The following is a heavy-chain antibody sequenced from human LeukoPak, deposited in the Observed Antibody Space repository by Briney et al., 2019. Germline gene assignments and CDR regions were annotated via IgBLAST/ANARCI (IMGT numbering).Heavy chain of an antibody. CDR2: IYPGDSDT. Sequence: GESLKISCKGSGYSFTSYWIGWVRQMPGKGLEWMGIIYPGDSDTRYSPSFQGQVTISADKSISTAYLQWSSLKASDTAMYYCARQLSSSWSVGWFDPWGQGTLVTVSS. D-gene: IGHD6-13*01. CDR3: ARQLSSSWSVGWFDP. J-gene: IGHJ5*02. CDR1: GYSFTSYW. V-gene: IGHV5-51*01.